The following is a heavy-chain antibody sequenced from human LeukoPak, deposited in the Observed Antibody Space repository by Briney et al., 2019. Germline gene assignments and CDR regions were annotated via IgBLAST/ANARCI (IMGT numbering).Heavy chain of an antibody. CDR1: GGTFSSYA. J-gene: IGHJ6*03. CDR2: IIPMFGTA. CDR3: ARASPYYDFWSGYFHYYYYMDV. V-gene: IGHV1-69*05. Sequence: GSSVKVSCKASGGTFSSYAISWVRQAPGQGLEWMGRIIPMFGTANYAQKFQGRVTITTDESTSTAYMELSSLRSEDTAVYYCARASPYYDFWSGYFHYYYYMDVWGKGTTVTVSS. D-gene: IGHD3-3*01.